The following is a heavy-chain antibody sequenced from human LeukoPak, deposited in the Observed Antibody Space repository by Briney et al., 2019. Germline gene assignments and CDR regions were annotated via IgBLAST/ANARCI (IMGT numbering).Heavy chain of an antibody. CDR3: ASATYYDSSGYPTDY. Sequence: GGSLRLSCAASGFTFSNYAMSWVRQAPGKGLEWVSTLSGTGGSTYYADSVKGRFTISRDNSKNTLYLQMNSLRAEDTAVYYCASATYYDSSGYPTDYWGQGTLVTVSS. V-gene: IGHV3-23*01. CDR1: GFTFSNYA. D-gene: IGHD3-22*01. CDR2: LSGTGGST. J-gene: IGHJ4*02.